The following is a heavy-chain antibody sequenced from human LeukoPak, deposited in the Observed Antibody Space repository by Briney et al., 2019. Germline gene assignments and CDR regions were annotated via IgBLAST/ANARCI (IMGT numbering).Heavy chain of an antibody. D-gene: IGHD1-26*01. Sequence: PGGSLRLSCAASGFTFSSYWMHWVRQAPGKGLLWVSRINTDGSSTNFADSVRGRFTISRDNAKNTLYLQMNSLRAEDTAVYYCTRDLRGTYYRRFDYWGQGTLVTVSS. CDR2: INTDGSST. V-gene: IGHV3-74*01. J-gene: IGHJ4*02. CDR3: TRDLRGTYYRRFDY. CDR1: GFTFSSYW.